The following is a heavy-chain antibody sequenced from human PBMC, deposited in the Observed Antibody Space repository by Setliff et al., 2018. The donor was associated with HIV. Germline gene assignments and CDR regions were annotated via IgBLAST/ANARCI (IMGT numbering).Heavy chain of an antibody. J-gene: IGHJ3*01. D-gene: IGHD3-10*01. CDR3: VRVAMVRGNIIGAFDL. Sequence: GASVKVSCKASGYTFTSYYIHWVRQAPGQGLEWMGIINPSVGNTDYAQKFQTRVTMTRDTSTSTVYMDLSSLTSNDTAIYYCVRVAMVRGNIIGAFDLWGQGSMVTVSS. CDR1: GYTFTSYY. CDR2: INPSVGNT. V-gene: IGHV1-46*01.